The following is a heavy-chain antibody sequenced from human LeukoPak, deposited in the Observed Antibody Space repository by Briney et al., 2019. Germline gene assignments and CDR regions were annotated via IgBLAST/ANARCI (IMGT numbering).Heavy chain of an antibody. J-gene: IGHJ4*02. Sequence: SETLSLTCIVSGGSINSHYWSWIRQPPGKGLEWIGDIHYTGTTKYNPSVKSRVTISIDTSKNQFSLELSSVTAADTAVYYCARDPSGWYEGYFDYWGQGTLVTVSS. V-gene: IGHV4-59*11. CDR1: GGSINSHY. D-gene: IGHD6-19*01. CDR2: IHYTGTT. CDR3: ARDPSGWYEGYFDY.